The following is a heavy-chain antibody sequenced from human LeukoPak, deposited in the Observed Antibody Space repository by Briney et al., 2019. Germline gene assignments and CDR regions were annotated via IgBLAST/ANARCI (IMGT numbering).Heavy chain of an antibody. CDR1: GYTFTGNY. CDR3: ARGDDILTGNRDWFDP. D-gene: IGHD3-9*01. J-gene: IGHJ5*02. CDR2: INPNSGGT. V-gene: IGHV1-2*02. Sequence: ASVKVSCKASGYTFTGNYMHWVRRAPGQGLEWMGWINPNSGGTNYAQKFQGRVSMTRDTSISTAYMEMSRLRSDDTAVYYCARGDDILTGNRDWFDPWGQGTLVTVFS.